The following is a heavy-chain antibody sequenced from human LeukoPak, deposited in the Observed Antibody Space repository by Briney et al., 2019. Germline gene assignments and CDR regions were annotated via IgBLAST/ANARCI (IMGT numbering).Heavy chain of an antibody. CDR2: INPSGGST. CDR1: GYTFTSYY. D-gene: IGHD2-15*01. J-gene: IGHJ4*02. Sequence: EASVTVSCKASGYTFTSYYMHWVRQAPGQGLEWMGIINPSGGSTSYAQKFQGRVTMTRDMSTSTVYMELSSLRSEDTAVYYCARVVECSGGCCYDYFDYWGQGTLVTVSS. V-gene: IGHV1-46*01. CDR3: ARVVECSGGCCYDYFDY.